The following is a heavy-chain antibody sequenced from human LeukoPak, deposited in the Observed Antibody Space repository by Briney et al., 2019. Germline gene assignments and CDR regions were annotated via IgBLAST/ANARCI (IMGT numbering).Heavy chain of an antibody. V-gene: IGHV1-2*04. CDR1: GYTFTGYY. D-gene: IGHD3-3*01. Sequence: GASVKVSCKASGYTFTGYYMHWVRQAPGQGLEWMGWINPNSGGTNYAQKFQGWVTMTRDTSISTAYMELSRLRSDDTAVYYCARFSYDFWSGYPYYFDYWGQGTLVTVSS. CDR3: ARFSYDFWSGYPYYFDY. J-gene: IGHJ4*02. CDR2: INPNSGGT.